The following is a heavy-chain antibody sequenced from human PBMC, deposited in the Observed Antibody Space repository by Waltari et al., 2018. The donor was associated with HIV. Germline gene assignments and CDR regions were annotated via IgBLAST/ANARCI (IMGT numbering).Heavy chain of an antibody. D-gene: IGHD1-20*01. CDR2: ISAYNGNT. V-gene: IGHV1-18*01. CDR1: GYTFTSHA. Sequence: VQSEREMKPPGASVKVSCKPHGYTFTSHAYSLLRLAPGQGFEWVGWISAYNGNTNYAQKFRGRVTLTTDTSTSTAYMELRGLRHEDTAIYYCARDKGASDTYKAEYFQHWGRGTLVSVSA. CDR3: ARDKGASDTYKAEYFQH. J-gene: IGHJ1*01.